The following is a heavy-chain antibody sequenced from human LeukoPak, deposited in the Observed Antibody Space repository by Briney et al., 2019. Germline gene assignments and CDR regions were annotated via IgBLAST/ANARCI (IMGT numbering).Heavy chain of an antibody. Sequence: SEALSLTCTVSGGSMSSHYWSWIRQPPGKGLEWIGYIYYSGSTNYNPSLKSRIAISVDTSKNQFSLKLSSVTAADTAVYYCARIYPFWSGPYSTSYYFDNWGQGTLVAVSS. V-gene: IGHV4-59*11. J-gene: IGHJ4*02. CDR1: GGSMSSHY. CDR3: ARIYPFWSGPYSTSYYFDN. CDR2: IYYSGST. D-gene: IGHD3-3*01.